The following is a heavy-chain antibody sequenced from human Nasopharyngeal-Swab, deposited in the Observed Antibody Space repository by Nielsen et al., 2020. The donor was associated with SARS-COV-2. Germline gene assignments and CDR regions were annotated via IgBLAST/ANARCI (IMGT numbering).Heavy chain of an antibody. CDR1: GFTFSFYG. V-gene: IGHV3-33*01. Sequence: LKISCAASGFTFSFYGMHWVRQAPGKGLEWVAVIWYDGSHNFYADSVKGRFTISRDNSKNTLYLQMNSLRAEDTAVYYCARGPGGDYYDSSGYYVDAFDIWGQGAMVTVSS. D-gene: IGHD3-22*01. CDR2: IWYDGSHN. J-gene: IGHJ3*02. CDR3: ARGPGGDYYDSSGYYVDAFDI.